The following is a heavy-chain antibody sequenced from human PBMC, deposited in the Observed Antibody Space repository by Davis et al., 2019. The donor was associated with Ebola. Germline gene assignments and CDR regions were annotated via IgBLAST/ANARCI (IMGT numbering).Heavy chain of an antibody. CDR2: IPHVGSEK. CDR3: ARDWAGLDV. CDR1: GFTVSSNY. V-gene: IGHV3-7*01. D-gene: IGHD3-16*01. Sequence: GESLKISCAASGFTVSSNYMSWVRQAPRKGLEWVATIPHVGSEKYYVDSVYGQFTSSRDNGKNSVYLQMNSLRAEDTAVYYCARDWAGLDVWGKGTTVTVSS. J-gene: IGHJ6*04.